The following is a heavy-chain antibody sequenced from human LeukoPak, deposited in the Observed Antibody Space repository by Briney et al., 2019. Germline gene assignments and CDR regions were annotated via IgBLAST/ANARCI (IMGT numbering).Heavy chain of an antibody. CDR1: GFIFSGSS. D-gene: IGHD2/OR15-2a*01. CDR2: IRFDATNK. CDR3: AKEQYPGYFDY. V-gene: IGHV3-30*02. J-gene: IGHJ4*02. Sequence: GGSLRLSCAASGFIFSGSSMHWVRQAPGKGLEWVSFIRFDATNKYYAASVKGRFTISRDNSNNTLFLQLNDLRTEDTATYFCAKEQYPGYFDYWGQGTLVTVSS.